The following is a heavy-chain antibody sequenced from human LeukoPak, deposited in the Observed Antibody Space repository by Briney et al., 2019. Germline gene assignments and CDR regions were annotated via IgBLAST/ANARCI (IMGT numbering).Heavy chain of an antibody. J-gene: IGHJ4*02. V-gene: IGHV3-74*01. CDR1: GFTFSNYA. CDR2: INSDGSST. Sequence: AGGSLRLSCAASGFTFSNYAMHWVRQAPGKGLVWVSRINSDGSSTSYADSVKGRFTISRDNAKNTLYLQMNSLRAEDTAVYYCASHPNPEMATIGPLDYWGQGTLVTVSS. CDR3: ASHPNPEMATIGPLDY. D-gene: IGHD5-24*01.